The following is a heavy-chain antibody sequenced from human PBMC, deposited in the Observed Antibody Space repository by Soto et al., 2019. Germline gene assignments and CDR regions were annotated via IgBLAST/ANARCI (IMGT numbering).Heavy chain of an antibody. J-gene: IGHJ6*02. V-gene: IGHV3-33*01. CDR1: GFTFSSFC. D-gene: IGHD4-17*01. Sequence: QEQLVESGGGVVQPGRSLRLSCAASGFTFSSFCMHWVRQAPGEGPEWVAVTWYDGSKKQYADSVKGRFTISRDNSKITLYLQMNSLRVEDTALYYCAREPVGDYDLGRNYYYYGMDVWGQGTTVTVSS. CDR2: TWYDGSKK. CDR3: AREPVGDYDLGRNYYYYGMDV.